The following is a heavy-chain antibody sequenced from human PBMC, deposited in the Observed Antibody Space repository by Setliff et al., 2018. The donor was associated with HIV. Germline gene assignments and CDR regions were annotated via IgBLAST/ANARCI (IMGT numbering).Heavy chain of an antibody. D-gene: IGHD5-12*01. CDR2: INPTGGST. CDR1: GYTFTSYY. Sequence: ASVKVSCKASGYTFTSYYMHWVRQAPGQGLEWMGIINPTGGSTTYAQKFQGRVTVTRDTSTSTVYMELSSLRSEDTAVYYCARVGNNRLQFFDHWGQGTLVTVSS. CDR3: ARVGNNRLQFFDH. V-gene: IGHV1-46*01. J-gene: IGHJ4*02.